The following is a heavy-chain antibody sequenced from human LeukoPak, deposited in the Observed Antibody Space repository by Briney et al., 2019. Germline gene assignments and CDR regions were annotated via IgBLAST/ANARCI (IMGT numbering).Heavy chain of an antibody. J-gene: IGHJ3*02. CDR2: IYHSGST. Sequence: PSETLSLTCTVSGGSISSYYWSWIRQPPGKGLEWIGYIYHSGSTNYNPSLKSRVTISVDTSKNQFSPSLSSVTAADTAVYYCACLTTADAFDIWGQGTMVTVSS. D-gene: IGHD3-22*01. CDR1: GGSISSYY. V-gene: IGHV4-59*01. CDR3: ACLTTADAFDI.